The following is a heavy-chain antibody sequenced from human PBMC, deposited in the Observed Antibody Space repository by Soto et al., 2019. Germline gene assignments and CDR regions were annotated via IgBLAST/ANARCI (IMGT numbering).Heavy chain of an antibody. J-gene: IGHJ4*02. D-gene: IGHD4-17*01. CDR3: ATSDYGDYDGSFDH. Sequence: EVQLVESGGGLVQPGRSLRLSYAASGFTFDDYAMYWVRQAPGKGLEWVSHISYNSDTIGYADSVKGRFTISRDNAKNSLYLQMNSLRAEDTALYYCATSDYGDYDGSFDHWGQGTLVTVSS. V-gene: IGHV3-9*01. CDR1: GFTFDDYA. CDR2: ISYNSDTI.